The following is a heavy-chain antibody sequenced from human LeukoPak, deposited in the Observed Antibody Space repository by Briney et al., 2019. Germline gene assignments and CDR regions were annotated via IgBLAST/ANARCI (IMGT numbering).Heavy chain of an antibody. CDR2: IYYTGST. D-gene: IGHD4-17*01. CDR1: GGSISSYY. Sequence: SETLSLTCTVSGGSISSYYWSWIRQPPGKGLEWIGYIYYTGSTNYNPSLTSRVTISVDTSKNQFSLKLTSVTAADTAVYYCARGPHWVTGDYDAFDIWGQGTMVTVSS. V-gene: IGHV4-59*01. CDR3: ARGPHWVTGDYDAFDI. J-gene: IGHJ3*02.